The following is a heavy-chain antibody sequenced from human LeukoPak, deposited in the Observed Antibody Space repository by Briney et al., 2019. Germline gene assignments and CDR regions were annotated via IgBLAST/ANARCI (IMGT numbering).Heavy chain of an antibody. CDR3: TTDEDCNYDRKDV. Sequence: GGSLRLSCAASGFTFNYAWMNWVRQVPGKGLEWVGQTVSEIDGGTTDYSAPVKGRFTISRDDAKSTLYLQMNSLKIEHKAVYYCTTDEDCNYDRKDVWGQGATVIVSS. CDR1: GFTFNYAW. CDR2: TVSEIDGGTT. V-gene: IGHV3-15*04. J-gene: IGHJ6*02. D-gene: IGHD2-21*02.